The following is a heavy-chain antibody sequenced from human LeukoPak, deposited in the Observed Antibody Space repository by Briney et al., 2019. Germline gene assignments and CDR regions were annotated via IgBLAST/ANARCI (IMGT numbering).Heavy chain of an antibody. V-gene: IGHV3-15*01. CDR3: TTDRVWRYCSSTSCYKDY. CDR1: GFTFSNAW. Sequence: GGSLRLSCAASGFTFSNAWMSWVRQAPGKGLEWVGRIKSKTDGGTTHYAAPVKGRFTISRDDSKNTLYLQMNSLKTEDTAVYYCTTDRVWRYCSSTSCYKDYWGQGTLVTVSS. CDR2: IKSKTDGGTT. J-gene: IGHJ4*02. D-gene: IGHD2-2*02.